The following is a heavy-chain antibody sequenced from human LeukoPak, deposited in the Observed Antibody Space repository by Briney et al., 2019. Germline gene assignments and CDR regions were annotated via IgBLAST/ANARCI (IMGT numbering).Heavy chain of an antibody. CDR3: ARANDGSGSYGY. J-gene: IGHJ4*02. D-gene: IGHD3-10*01. Sequence: SETLSLTCSVSGGSISGYYWTWIRQPAGKGLEWIGRVYTSGSTHYNPSLKTRLTMSVDTSKNQFSLKLSSVTAADTAVYYCARANDGSGSYGYWGQGTLVTVSS. CDR2: VYTSGST. V-gene: IGHV4-4*07. CDR1: GGSISGYY.